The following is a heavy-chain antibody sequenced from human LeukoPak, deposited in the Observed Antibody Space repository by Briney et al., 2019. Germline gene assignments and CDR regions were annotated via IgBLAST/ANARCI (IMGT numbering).Heavy chain of an antibody. CDR3: AKLGTTIVGATT. CDR1: GFTFSSYG. CDR2: IWYDGSNK. Sequence: GGSLRLSCAASGFTFSSYGMHWVRQAPGKGLEWVAVIWYDGSNKYYADSVKGRFTISRDNSKNTLYLQMNSLRAEDTAVYYCAKLGTTIVGATTWGQGTLVTVSS. V-gene: IGHV3-30*02. J-gene: IGHJ5*02. D-gene: IGHD1-26*01.